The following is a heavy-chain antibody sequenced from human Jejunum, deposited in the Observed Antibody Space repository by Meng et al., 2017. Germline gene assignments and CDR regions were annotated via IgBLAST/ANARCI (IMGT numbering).Heavy chain of an antibody. CDR1: GVSISSIYW. CDR3: ASGQLVMGFDS. D-gene: IGHD6-6*01. J-gene: IGHJ4*02. Sequence: QVQLQEAGPGRVKPSGTLSLTCAVSGVSISSIYWWSWVRQPPGKGLEWIGQIYQTGSTNYNPSLKSRVTILVDKSKNQFSLKLTSVTAADTAVYYCASGQLVMGFDSWGQGTLVTVSS. CDR2: IYQTGST. V-gene: IGHV4-4*02.